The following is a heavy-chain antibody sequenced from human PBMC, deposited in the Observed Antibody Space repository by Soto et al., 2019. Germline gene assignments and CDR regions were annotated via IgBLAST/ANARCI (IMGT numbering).Heavy chain of an antibody. CDR2: ISYDGSNK. CDR3: AKDWITMIVVPKGYFDY. CDR1: GFTFSSYG. J-gene: IGHJ4*02. D-gene: IGHD3-22*01. Sequence: GGSLRLSCAASGFTFSSYGMHWVRQAPGKGLEWVAVISYDGSNKYYADSVKGRFTISRDNSKNTLYLQMNSLRAEDTAVYYCAKDWITMIVVPKGYFDYWGQGTLVTVSS. V-gene: IGHV3-30*18.